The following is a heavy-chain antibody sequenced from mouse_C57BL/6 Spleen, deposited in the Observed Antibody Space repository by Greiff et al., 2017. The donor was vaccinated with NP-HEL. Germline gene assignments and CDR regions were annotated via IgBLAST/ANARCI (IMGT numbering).Heavy chain of an antibody. CDR3: ARADYGSSYMNY. J-gene: IGHJ2*01. Sequence: EVKLMESGPGLVKPSQSLSLTCSVTGYSITSGYYWNWIRQFPGNKLEWMGYISYDGSNNYNPSLKNRISITRVTSKNQFFLKLNSVTTEDTATYYCARADYGSSYMNYWGQGTTLTVSS. D-gene: IGHD1-1*01. CDR2: ISYDGSN. CDR1: GYSITSGYY. V-gene: IGHV3-6*01.